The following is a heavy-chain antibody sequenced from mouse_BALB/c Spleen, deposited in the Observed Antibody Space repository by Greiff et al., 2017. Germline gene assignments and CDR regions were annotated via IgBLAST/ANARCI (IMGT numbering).Heavy chain of an antibody. J-gene: IGHJ4*01. CDR1: GYTFTSYW. CDR2: IYPGDGDT. CDR3: ARRWLLYAMDY. Sequence: QVQLQQPGAELVRPGASVKLSCKASGYTFTSYWMNWVKQRPGQGLEWIGQIYPGDGDTNYNGKFKGKATLTADKSSSTAYMQLSSLTSEDSAVYFCARRWLLYAMDYWGQGTSVTVSS. V-gene: IGHV1-80*01. D-gene: IGHD2-3*01.